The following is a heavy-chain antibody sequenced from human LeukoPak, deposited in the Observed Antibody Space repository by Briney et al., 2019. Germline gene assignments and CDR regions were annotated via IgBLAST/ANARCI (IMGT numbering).Heavy chain of an antibody. J-gene: IGHJ4*02. CDR1: GFTYSTYW. V-gene: IGHV3-7*01. CDR2: INQDGSEK. CDR3: ARNAPFDY. Sequence: GGSLRLSCAASGFTYSTYWMSWVRQAPGKGLEWVANINQDGSEKYYVDSVRGRFTISRDNAKNSLYLQMNSLRGEDTAVYYCARNAPFDYWGQGTLVTVSS.